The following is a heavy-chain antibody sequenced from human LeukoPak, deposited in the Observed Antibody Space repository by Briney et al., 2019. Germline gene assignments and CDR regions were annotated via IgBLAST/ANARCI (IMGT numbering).Heavy chain of an antibody. CDR1: GVIFDDYA. CDR3: PKDRAYAYESFHI. CDR2: ISWNSGSI. V-gene: IGHV3-9*01. J-gene: IGHJ3*02. D-gene: IGHD5-12*01. Sequence: GRSLRLSCAASGVIFDDYAMHWVRQAPGKGLEWVSGISWNSGSIDYADSVRGRFTISRDNSKNSLYLQMNSLRAEDTALYYCPKDRAYAYESFHIWGQGTMVTVSS.